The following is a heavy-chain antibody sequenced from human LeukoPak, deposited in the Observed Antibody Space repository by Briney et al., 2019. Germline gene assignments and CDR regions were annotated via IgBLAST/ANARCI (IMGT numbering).Heavy chain of an antibody. CDR3: ASATNVVVAATPYLD. J-gene: IGHJ4*02. Sequence: ASVKVSCKASGGTFSSYAISWVRQAPGQGLEWMGRIIPILGIANYAQKFQGRVTITADKSTSTAYMELSSLRSEDTAVYYCASATNVVVAATPYLDWGQGTLVTVSS. CDR1: GGTFSSYA. CDR2: IIPILGIA. D-gene: IGHD2-15*01. V-gene: IGHV1-69*04.